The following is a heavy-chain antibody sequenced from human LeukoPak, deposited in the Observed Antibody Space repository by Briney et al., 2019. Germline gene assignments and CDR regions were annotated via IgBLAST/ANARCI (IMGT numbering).Heavy chain of an antibody. J-gene: IGHJ4*02. CDR1: GFTFSSYA. Sequence: PGGSQRLSCAGSGFTFSSYAMPWVRQAPGKGLEWVAVISYDGSNKYYADSVKGRFTISRDNSKNTPYLQMNSLRAEDTAVYYCASSSAAIDYWGQGTLVTVSS. V-gene: IGHV3-30-3*01. D-gene: IGHD6-13*01. CDR3: ASSSAAIDY. CDR2: ISYDGSNK.